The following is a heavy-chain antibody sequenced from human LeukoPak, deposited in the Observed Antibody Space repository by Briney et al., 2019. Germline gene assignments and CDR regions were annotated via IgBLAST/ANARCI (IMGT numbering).Heavy chain of an antibody. CDR1: GGTFSSYA. D-gene: IGHD2-2*01. J-gene: IGHJ5*02. V-gene: IGHV1-69*04. Sequence: SVKVSCKASGGTFSSYAISWVRQAPGQGLEWMGRIIPILGIANYAQKFQGRVTITADKSTSAAYMELSSLRSEDTAVYYCARGRVVVPEGFDPWGQGTLVTVSS. CDR2: IIPILGIA. CDR3: ARGRVVVPEGFDP.